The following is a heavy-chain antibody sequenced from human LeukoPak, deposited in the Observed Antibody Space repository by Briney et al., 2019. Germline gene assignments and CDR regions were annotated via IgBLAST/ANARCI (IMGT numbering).Heavy chain of an antibody. CDR3: AKRPFPRMITFGGVIVASYPFDY. Sequence: GGSLRLSCAASGFTFNNYWQAPRKGLEWVANIDQGGSENYYVGSLKGRFTISRDSAKNSLYPQMNSLRAEDTAVYYCAKRPFPRMITFGGVIVASYPFDYWGQGTLVTVSS. CDR2: IDQGGSEN. CDR1: GFTFNNYW. J-gene: IGHJ4*02. V-gene: IGHV3-7*03. D-gene: IGHD3-16*02.